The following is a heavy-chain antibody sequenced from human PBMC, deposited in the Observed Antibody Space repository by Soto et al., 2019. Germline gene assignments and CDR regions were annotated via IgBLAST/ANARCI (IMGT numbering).Heavy chain of an antibody. Sequence: QVQLVESGGGVVQPGRSLRLSCASSGFTFSSYGMHWVRQAPGKGLEWVAVISYDASNKYYADSVKGPFTISRDNSKNTLYLQMNSLRAEDTAVYYCAKNRDTAMVTGLDYYYYYGMDVWGQGTTVTVSS. CDR1: GFTFSSYG. CDR3: AKNRDTAMVTGLDYYYYYGMDV. J-gene: IGHJ6*02. D-gene: IGHD5-18*01. V-gene: IGHV3-30*18. CDR2: ISYDASNK.